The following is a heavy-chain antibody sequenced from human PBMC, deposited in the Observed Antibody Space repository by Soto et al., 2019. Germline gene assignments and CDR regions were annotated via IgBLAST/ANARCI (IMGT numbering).Heavy chain of an antibody. V-gene: IGHV4-4*07. CDR2: IYATGTT. Sequence: SSETLSLTCTVSGASISGFYWSWIRKSAGKGLEWIGRIYATGTTDYNPSLKSRVMMSVDTSKKQFSLKLRSVTAADTAVYYCVRDGTKSVRDRFEPCGPGISVTVSS. J-gene: IGHJ5*02. CDR3: VRDGTKSVRDRFEP. D-gene: IGHD6-13*01. CDR1: GASISGFY.